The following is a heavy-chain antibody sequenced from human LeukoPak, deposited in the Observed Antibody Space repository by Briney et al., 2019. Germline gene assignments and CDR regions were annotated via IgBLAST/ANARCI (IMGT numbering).Heavy chain of an antibody. Sequence: GGSLRLSCAASGFTFGSYSMNWVRQAPGKGLEWVSAISGSGGSTYYADSVKGRFTISRDNSKNTLYLQMNSLRAEDTAVYYCAKDHHSKVAARHDYWGQGTLVTVSS. J-gene: IGHJ4*02. CDR2: ISGSGGST. D-gene: IGHD6-6*01. V-gene: IGHV3-23*01. CDR3: AKDHHSKVAARHDY. CDR1: GFTFGSYS.